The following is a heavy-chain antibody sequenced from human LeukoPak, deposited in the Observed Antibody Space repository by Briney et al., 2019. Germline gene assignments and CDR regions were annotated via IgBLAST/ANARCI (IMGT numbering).Heavy chain of an antibody. J-gene: IGHJ4*02. Sequence: PGGSLRLSCAATGFSVSTDYMSWVRQAPGKGLEWVSIIYSGGSTYYADSVKGRSTISRDISKNTLYLQLNSLRAEDTAVYYCASQVVPAATGARRADYWGQGTLVTVSS. CDR3: ASQVVPAATGARRADY. CDR2: IYSGGST. CDR1: GFSVSTDY. D-gene: IGHD2-2*01. V-gene: IGHV3-66*04.